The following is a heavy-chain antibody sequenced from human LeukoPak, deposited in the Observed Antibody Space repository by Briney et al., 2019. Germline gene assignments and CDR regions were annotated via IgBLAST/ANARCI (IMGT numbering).Heavy chain of an antibody. D-gene: IGHD5-18*01. CDR1: GFTFNNYA. CDR2: ISGSGGST. Sequence: PGGSLRLYCAASGFTFNNYAMSWVRQAPGKGLEWVSAISGSGGSTYYADSVKGRLTISRDNSKNTLYLQMNNLRAEDTAVYYCAKKSGYSYGSTPYYYGMDVWGQGTTVTVSS. CDR3: AKKSGYSYGSTPYYYGMDV. V-gene: IGHV3-23*01. J-gene: IGHJ6*02.